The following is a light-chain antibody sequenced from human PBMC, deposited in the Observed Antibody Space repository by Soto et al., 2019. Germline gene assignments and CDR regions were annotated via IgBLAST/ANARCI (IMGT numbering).Light chain of an antibody. V-gene: IGLV2-11*01. Sequence: QSALTQPRSASGSPGQSITISCTGTSRDVGGYNYVSWYQQHPAKAPKLIIFDVSKRPSGVPNRFSGSKSGNTASLTISGLRAEDEADYYCCSYVGRNTYVFGTGTKVTVL. J-gene: IGLJ1*01. CDR2: DVS. CDR3: CSYVGRNTYV. CDR1: SRDVGGYNY.